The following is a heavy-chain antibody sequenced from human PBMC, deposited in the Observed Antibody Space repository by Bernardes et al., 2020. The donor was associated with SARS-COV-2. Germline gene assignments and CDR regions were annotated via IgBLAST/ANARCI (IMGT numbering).Heavy chain of an antibody. Sequence: GGSLRLSCVASGFTFSSYWMSWVRQTPGKGLEWVANIRQDGSEEQYVDSLKGRFTISRDNARNSVYLQLNSLRAEDTAVYYCARASRTLEEHWGQGTRVTVSS. J-gene: IGHJ1*01. V-gene: IGHV3-7*01. D-gene: IGHD3-3*01. CDR3: ARASRTLEEH. CDR1: GFTFSSYW. CDR2: IRQDGSEE.